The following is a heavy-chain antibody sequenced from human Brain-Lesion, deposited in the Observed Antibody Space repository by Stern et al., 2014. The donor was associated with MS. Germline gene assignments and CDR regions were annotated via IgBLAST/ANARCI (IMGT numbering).Heavy chain of an antibody. Sequence: QLVQSGPGLVKPSETLSLTCTVSGGFISRSSYYWAWLRQPPGKGLEWIGSIYYGGTTAHTPALKNRVTIPVDPPRNQFPLKLTSGTAADTAIYYCARRELDGGFDLRYNWFDPWGQGTLVTVSS. CDR3: ARRELDGGFDLRYNWFDP. CDR1: GGFISRSSYY. D-gene: IGHD5-12*01. J-gene: IGHJ5*02. V-gene: IGHV4-39*01. CDR2: IYYGGTT.